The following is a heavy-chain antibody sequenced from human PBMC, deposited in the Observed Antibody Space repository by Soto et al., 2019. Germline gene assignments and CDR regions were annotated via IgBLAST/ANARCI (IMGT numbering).Heavy chain of an antibody. Sequence: QVQLVQSGAEVKKPGSSVKVSCKASGGTFSSYTISWVRQAPGQGLEWMGRIIPILGIANYAQKFQGRVTITADKSTNTAYKELSSLRSEDTAVYYCARSSYCSGGSCYAYWGQGTLVTVSS. V-gene: IGHV1-69*02. CDR3: ARSSYCSGGSCYAY. CDR2: IIPILGIA. CDR1: GGTFSSYT. D-gene: IGHD2-15*01. J-gene: IGHJ4*02.